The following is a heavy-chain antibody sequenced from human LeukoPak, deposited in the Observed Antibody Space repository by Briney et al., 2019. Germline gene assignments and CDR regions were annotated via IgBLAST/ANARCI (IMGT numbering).Heavy chain of an antibody. CDR3: ARSLGKYYYYYMDV. CDR1: GYTFTGYY. CDR2: INPNSGGT. Sequence: GASVKVSCKAFGYTFTGYYMHWVRQAPGQGLEWMGWINPNSGGTNYAQKFQGRVTMTRDTSISTAYMELSRLRSDDTAVYYCARSLGKYYYYYMDVWGKGTTVTVSS. D-gene: IGHD3-16*01. V-gene: IGHV1-2*02. J-gene: IGHJ6*03.